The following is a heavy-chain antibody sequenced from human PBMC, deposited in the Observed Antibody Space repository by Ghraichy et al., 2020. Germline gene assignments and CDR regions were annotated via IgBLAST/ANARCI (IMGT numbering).Heavy chain of an antibody. CDR2: IDWDDDK. J-gene: IGHJ6*02. D-gene: IGHD1-1*01. CDR3: ARISPDWNLALPNYYYYGMDV. CDR1: GFSLSTSGMC. V-gene: IGHV2-70*01. Sequence: SGPTLVKPTQTLTLTCTFSGFSLSTSGMCVSWIRQPPGKALEWLALIDWDDDKYYSTSLKTRLTISKDTSKNQVVLTMTNMDPVDTATYYCARISPDWNLALPNYYYYGMDVWGQGTTVTVSS.